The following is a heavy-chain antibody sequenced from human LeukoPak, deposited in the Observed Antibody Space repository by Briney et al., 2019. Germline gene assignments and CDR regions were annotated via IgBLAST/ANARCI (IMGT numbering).Heavy chain of an antibody. CDR3: ARDPPYGDYEHDAFDI. J-gene: IGHJ3*02. CDR2: IYTSGST. V-gene: IGHV4-61*02. D-gene: IGHD4-17*01. Sequence: SQTLSLTCTVSGGSISSGSYYWSWIRQPAGKGLEWIGRIYTSGSTNYNPSLKSRVTMSVDTSKNQFSLKLSSVTAADTAVYYCARDPPYGDYEHDAFDIWGQGTMVTVSS. CDR1: GGSISSGSYY.